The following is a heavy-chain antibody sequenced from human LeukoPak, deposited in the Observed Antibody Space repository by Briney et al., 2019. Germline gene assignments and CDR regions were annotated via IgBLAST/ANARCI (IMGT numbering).Heavy chain of an antibody. V-gene: IGHV4-59*12. CDR3: ARGSHSSWYLSFDY. CDR2: IYYSGST. J-gene: IGHJ4*02. Sequence: TPSETLSLTCTVSGGSISSYYWSWIRQPPGEGLEWIGYIYYSGSTNYNPSLKSRVTMSVDTSKNQFSLKLSSVTAADTAVYYCARGSHSSWYLSFDYWGQGTLVTVSS. D-gene: IGHD6-13*01. CDR1: GGSISSYY.